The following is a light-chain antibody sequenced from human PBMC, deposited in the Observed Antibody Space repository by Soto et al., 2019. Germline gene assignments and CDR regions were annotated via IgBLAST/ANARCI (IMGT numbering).Light chain of an antibody. CDR2: GAS. J-gene: IGKJ1*01. Sequence: EIVMTQSPDTLSVSPGERATLSCRASQSVGSNLAWYQQKPGQAPRLLIYGASTRATGIPARFSGNGSGTEFTLTISSLQSEDFAVYYCQQYNNWWTFGQGTKVEIK. CDR3: QQYNNWWT. CDR1: QSVGSN. V-gene: IGKV3-15*01.